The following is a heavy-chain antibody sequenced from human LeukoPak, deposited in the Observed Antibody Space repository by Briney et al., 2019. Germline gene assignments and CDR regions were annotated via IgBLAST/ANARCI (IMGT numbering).Heavy chain of an antibody. D-gene: IGHD6-13*01. J-gene: IGHJ4*02. CDR3: ARRYSGYSADY. CDR1: GYSFIIYW. CDR2: IYPGDSDT. V-gene: IGHV5-51*01. Sequence: GESLKISCKGSGYSFIIYWIGWVRQMPGKGLEWMGIIYPGDSDTRYSPSFQGQVTISADKSISTVYLEWSSLKASDTAMYYCARRYSGYSADYWGQGTLVTVSS.